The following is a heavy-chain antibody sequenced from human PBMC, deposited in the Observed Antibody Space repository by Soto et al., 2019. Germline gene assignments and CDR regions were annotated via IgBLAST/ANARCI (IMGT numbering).Heavy chain of an antibody. CDR1: GFTFSSYA. V-gene: IGHV3-30-3*01. Sequence: QVQLVESGGGVVQPGRSLRLSCAASGFTFSSYAMHWVRQAPGKGLEWVAVISYDGSNKYYADSVKGRFTISRDNSKNTLYLQMTSLRAEDTAVYYCARAWGIAVAGTPLDYWGQGTLVTVSS. J-gene: IGHJ4*02. CDR2: ISYDGSNK. CDR3: ARAWGIAVAGTPLDY. D-gene: IGHD6-19*01.